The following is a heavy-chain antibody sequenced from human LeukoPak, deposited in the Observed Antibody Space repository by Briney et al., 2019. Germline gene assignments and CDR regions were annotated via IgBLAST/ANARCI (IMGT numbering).Heavy chain of an antibody. Sequence: SVRVSCKASGGTFSSYAISWVRQAPGQGLEWMGRIIPIFGIANYAQKFQGRVTITADKSTSTAYMELSSLRSEDTAVYYCARDSASSSGWFDYWGQGTLVTVSS. D-gene: IGHD6-19*01. J-gene: IGHJ4*02. CDR3: ARDSASSSGWFDY. V-gene: IGHV1-69*04. CDR2: IIPIFGIA. CDR1: GGTFSSYA.